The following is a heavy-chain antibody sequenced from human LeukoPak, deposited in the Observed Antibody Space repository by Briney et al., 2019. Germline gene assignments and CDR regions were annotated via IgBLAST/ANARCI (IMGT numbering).Heavy chain of an antibody. CDR3: ARDGSNHRTDFDI. Sequence: SETLSLTCAVSGYSISSGYYWGWIRQPPGKGLEWIGSIYHSGSTYYNPSLKSRVTISVDTSKNQFSLKLGSVTAADTAVYYCARDGSNHRTDFDIWGQGTMVTVSS. CDR2: IYHSGST. D-gene: IGHD1-1*01. CDR1: GYSISSGYY. V-gene: IGHV4-38-2*02. J-gene: IGHJ3*02.